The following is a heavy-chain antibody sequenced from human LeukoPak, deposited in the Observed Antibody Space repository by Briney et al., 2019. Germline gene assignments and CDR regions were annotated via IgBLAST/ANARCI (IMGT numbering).Heavy chain of an antibody. J-gene: IGHJ4*02. CDR2: ISSSGGET. D-gene: IGHD3-10*01. V-gene: IGHV3-23*01. CDR3: ARRSYAPGSLSFSDY. Sequence: GGSLRLSCAASGFTFNDYGMNWVSQAPGKGLEWVASISSSGGETYLADSLKGRFTVSRDNSKNTLYLQMNSLRAEDTAVNYCARRSYAPGSLSFSDYWGQGTLVTVSS. CDR1: GFTFNDYG.